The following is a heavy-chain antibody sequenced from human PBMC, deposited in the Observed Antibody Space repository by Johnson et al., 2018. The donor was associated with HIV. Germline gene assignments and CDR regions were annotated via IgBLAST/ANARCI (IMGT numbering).Heavy chain of an antibody. V-gene: IGHV3-20*04. J-gene: IGHJ3*02. CDR3: ARDRIPYNWNYEGDAFDI. Sequence: VQLVESGGGVVRPGGSLRLSCAASGFTFDDYGMSWVRQAPGKGLEWVSGINWNGGSTGYADSVKGRFTISRDNGKNSLYLQMNSLRVEDTALYYCARDRIPYNWNYEGDAFDIWGQGTMVTVSS. CDR2: INWNGGST. D-gene: IGHD1-7*01. CDR1: GFTFDDYG.